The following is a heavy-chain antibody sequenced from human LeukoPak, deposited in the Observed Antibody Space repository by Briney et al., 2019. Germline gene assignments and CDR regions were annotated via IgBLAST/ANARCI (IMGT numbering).Heavy chain of an antibody. CDR2: INPNSGGT. D-gene: IGHD3-10*01. J-gene: IGHJ3*02. CDR3: ARDRLFLSYYTTSSDAFDI. V-gene: IGHV1-2*02. Sequence: ASVKVSCKASGYTFTGYYMHWARQAPGQGLEWMGWINPNSGGTNYAQKFQGRVTMTRDTSISTAYMELSRLRSDDTAVYYCARDRLFLSYYTTSSDAFDIWGQGTMVTVSS. CDR1: GYTFTGYY.